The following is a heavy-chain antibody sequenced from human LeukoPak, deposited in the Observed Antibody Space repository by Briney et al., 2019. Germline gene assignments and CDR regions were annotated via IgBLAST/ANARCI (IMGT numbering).Heavy chain of an antibody. Sequence: GGSLRLSCAASGFSVSSNYMSWVRQAPGKGLEWVAFISDDGSRQHYADSVKGRFTISRDNSKNTLNLQMNSLRAEDTAVYYCVKDRTGTYTLDYWGQGTLVTVSS. CDR1: GFSVSSNY. J-gene: IGHJ4*02. V-gene: IGHV3-30*18. CDR2: ISDDGSRQ. CDR3: VKDRTGTYTLDY. D-gene: IGHD3-10*01.